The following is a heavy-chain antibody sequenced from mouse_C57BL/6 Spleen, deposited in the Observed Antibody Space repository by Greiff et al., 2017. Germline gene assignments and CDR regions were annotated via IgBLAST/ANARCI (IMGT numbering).Heavy chain of an antibody. V-gene: IGHV1-15*01. D-gene: IGHD3-1*01. Sequence: LQQSGAELVRPGASVTLSCKASGYTFTDYEMHWVKQTPVHGLEWIGAIDPETGGTAYNQKFKGKAILTADKSSSTAYMELRSLTSEDSAVYYCTREGLLRGYAMDYWGQGTSVTVSS. CDR3: TREGLLRGYAMDY. CDR1: GYTFTDYE. CDR2: IDPETGGT. J-gene: IGHJ4*01.